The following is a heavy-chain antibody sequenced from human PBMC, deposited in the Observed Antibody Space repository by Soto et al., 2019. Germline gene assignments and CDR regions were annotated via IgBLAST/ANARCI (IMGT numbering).Heavy chain of an antibody. CDR2: INPYTGDT. CDR1: GYIFVSYG. CDR3: AMVDNYVTPTPQDV. Sequence: QVQLVQSGDEMKKPGASVRVSCKASGYIFVSYGNAWVRQAPGQGLDWMGWINPYTGDTHSDSKVQSRPTMTTDASTSTAYMDLGSLTSDDTAVYYCAMVDNYVTPTPQDVWGQGSTVTVSS. D-gene: IGHD3-16*01. J-gene: IGHJ6*02. V-gene: IGHV1-18*01.